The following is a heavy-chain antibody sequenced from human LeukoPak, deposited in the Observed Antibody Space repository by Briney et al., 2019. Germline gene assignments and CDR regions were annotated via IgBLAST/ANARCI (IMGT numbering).Heavy chain of an antibody. J-gene: IGHJ6*03. CDR2: IFHSGIA. CDR1: NYPITSDYY. Sequence: PSETLSPTCAVSNYPITSDYYWVWIRQPPGQGLEWIGQIFHSGIAHYNPSLKSRVTMSVDTSRSQFSVNLNSVTAADTAVYFCGRAGLGTAYNRFYYYMDVRGKGTTVTVSS. CDR3: GRAGLGTAYNRFYYYMDV. D-gene: IGHD3-16*02. V-gene: IGHV4-38-2*01.